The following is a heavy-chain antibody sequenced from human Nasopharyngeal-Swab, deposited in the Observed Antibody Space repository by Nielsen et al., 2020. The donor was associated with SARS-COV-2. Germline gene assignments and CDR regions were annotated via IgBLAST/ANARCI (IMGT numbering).Heavy chain of an antibody. J-gene: IGHJ4*02. V-gene: IGHV4-34*01. CDR2: INHSGST. CDR3: ARGQGPRHYYDSSGYYYDVLGRGYYFDY. D-gene: IGHD3-22*01. Sequence: WIRQPPGEGLEWIGEINHSGSTNYNPSLKSRVTISVGTSKNQFSLKLSSVTAADTAVYYCARGQGPRHYYDSSGYYYDVLGRGYYFDYWGQGTLVTVSS.